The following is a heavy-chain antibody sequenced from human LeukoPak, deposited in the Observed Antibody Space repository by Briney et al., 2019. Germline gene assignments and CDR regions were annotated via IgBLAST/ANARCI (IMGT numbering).Heavy chain of an antibody. CDR2: ISHEGNDK. CDR3: AKADPPSSIVAAYPDY. CDR1: GFAFSSYG. Sequence: GGSLRLSCAASGFAFSSYGIHWVRQAPGKGLEWVAGISHEGNDKYYADSVKGRFTISRDNSKNTLYLQMNSLRPEDTAVYYCAKADPPSSIVAAYPDYWGQGTLVTVSS. V-gene: IGHV3-30*18. D-gene: IGHD6-13*01. J-gene: IGHJ4*02.